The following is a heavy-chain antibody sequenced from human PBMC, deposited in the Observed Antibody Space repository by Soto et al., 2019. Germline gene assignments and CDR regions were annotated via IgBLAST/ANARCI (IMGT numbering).Heavy chain of an antibody. CDR2: VYYTGIT. V-gene: IGHV4-39*01. CDR1: GGSISSSAYY. D-gene: IGHD2-15*01. Sequence: QMHLKQSGPGVVKPSETLSLTCTVSGGSISSSAYYWGWIRQPPGKGLEWIGSVYYTGITDYKSSLESRVSISADTSKNQFSLRLTSLSAADTAVYFCARQGRPGYCTGGNCYPTFDIWGPGTMVTVSS. J-gene: IGHJ3*02. CDR3: ARQGRPGYCTGGNCYPTFDI.